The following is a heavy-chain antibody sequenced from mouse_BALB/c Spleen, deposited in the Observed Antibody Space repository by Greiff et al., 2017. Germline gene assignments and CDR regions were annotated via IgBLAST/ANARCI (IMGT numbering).Heavy chain of an antibody. Sequence: EVNVVDSGGGLVKPGGSLKLSCAASGFTFSSYAMSWVRQTPEKRLEWVASISSGGSTYYPDSVKGRFTISRDNARNILYLQMSSLRSEDTAMYYCARGEYGNYDYYAMDYWGQGTSVTVSS. D-gene: IGHD2-10*02. V-gene: IGHV5-6-5*01. J-gene: IGHJ4*01. CDR2: ISSGGST. CDR1: GFTFSSYA. CDR3: ARGEYGNYDYYAMDY.